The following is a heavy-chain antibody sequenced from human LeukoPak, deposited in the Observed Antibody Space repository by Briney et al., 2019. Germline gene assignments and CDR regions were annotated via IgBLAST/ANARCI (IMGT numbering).Heavy chain of an antibody. CDR1: GGSISSYY. CDR3: ARDGYSSSWHFFDY. CDR2: IYTSGST. Sequence: SETLSLTCTVSGGSISSYYWRWIRQPAGKGLEWIGRIYTSGSTNYNPSLKSRVTMSVDTSKNQFSLKLSSVTAADTAVYYCARDGYSSSWHFFDYWGQGTLVTVSS. D-gene: IGHD6-13*01. J-gene: IGHJ4*02. V-gene: IGHV4-4*07.